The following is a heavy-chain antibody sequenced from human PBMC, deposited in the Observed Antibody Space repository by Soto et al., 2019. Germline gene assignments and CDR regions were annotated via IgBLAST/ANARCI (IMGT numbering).Heavy chain of an antibody. CDR2: FDPEDGET. V-gene: IGHV1-24*01. Sequence: ASVKVSCKVSGYTLTELSMHWVRQAPGKGLEWMGGFDPEDGETIYAQKFQGRVTMTEDTSTDTAYMELRSLRSEDTAVYYCASNSGYDSWVYYYYGMDVWGQGTTVTVSS. CDR3: ASNSGYDSWVYYYYGMDV. J-gene: IGHJ6*02. D-gene: IGHD5-12*01. CDR1: GYTLTELS.